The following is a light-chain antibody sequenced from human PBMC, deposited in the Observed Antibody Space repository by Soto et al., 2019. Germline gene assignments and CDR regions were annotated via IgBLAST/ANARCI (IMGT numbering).Light chain of an antibody. CDR3: SSNASSNSFNFV. J-gene: IGLJ3*02. V-gene: IGLV2-8*01. CDR2: EVT. CDR1: SSDVGGYNY. Sequence: QSVLTQPPPASGSPGQSVTISCTGTSSDVGGYNYVSWYQQYPGRAPKLMIYEVTKRPSGVPDRFSGSKSGNTASLTVSGLGAEDEADDDCSSNASSNSFNFVFGGGTKLTVL.